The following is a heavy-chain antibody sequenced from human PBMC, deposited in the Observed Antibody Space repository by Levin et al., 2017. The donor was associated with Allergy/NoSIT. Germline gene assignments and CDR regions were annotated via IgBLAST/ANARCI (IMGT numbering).Heavy chain of an antibody. J-gene: IGHJ5*02. V-gene: IGHV1-69*13. Sequence: EASVKVSCKASGGTFHNFAFNWVRQAPGQGLEWMGGIIPMFRRTNYSQKFQDRLTITADESTRTAYMELNSLRSEDTAVYFCASTPSPAHRFGEFSHNWFDPWGPGTRVTVSS. D-gene: IGHD3-10*01. CDR1: GGTFHNFA. CDR2: IIPMFRRT. CDR3: ASTPSPAHRFGEFSHNWFDP.